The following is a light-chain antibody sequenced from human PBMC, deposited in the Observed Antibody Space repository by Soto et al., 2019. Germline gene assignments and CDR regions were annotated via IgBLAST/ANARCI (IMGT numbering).Light chain of an antibody. CDR1: QSLGYSDGNTY. CDR2: KVS. Sequence: DVVMTQSPLSLPVTLGQPASISCRSSQSLGYSDGNTYLNWFHQRPGQSPRRLIYKVSNRDSGVPDRFSGRGSGTDFTLKISRVGAEDVGVYYCMQGTHWPPAFGQGTKVAIK. J-gene: IGKJ1*01. CDR3: MQGTHWPPA. V-gene: IGKV2-30*01.